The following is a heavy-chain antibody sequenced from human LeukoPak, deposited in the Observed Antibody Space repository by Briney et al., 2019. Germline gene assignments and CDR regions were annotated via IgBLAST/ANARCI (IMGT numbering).Heavy chain of an antibody. V-gene: IGHV4-59*01. CDR1: GGSISSDC. CDR3: ARDRGYCSGGSCYRWFDP. D-gene: IGHD2-15*01. CDR2: IDYSGST. Sequence: SETLSLTCTVSGGSISSDCWSWIRQPPGKGLEWIGYIDYSGSTNYNPSLKSRVTISVDTSKNQFSLKLSSVTAADTAVYYCARDRGYCSGGSCYRWFDPWGQGTLVTVSS. J-gene: IGHJ5*02.